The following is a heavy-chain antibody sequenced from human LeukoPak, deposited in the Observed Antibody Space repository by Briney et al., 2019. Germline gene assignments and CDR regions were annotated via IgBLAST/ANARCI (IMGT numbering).Heavy chain of an antibody. CDR2: IRYDGSNK. J-gene: IGHJ4*02. Sequence: PGGSLRLSCAASGFTFSSYGMHWVRQAPGKGLEWVAFIRYDGSNKYYADSVKGRFTISRDNSKNTLYLQMDSLRAEDTAVYYCAKAPGITSFGVVIMGYFDYWGQGTLVTVSS. V-gene: IGHV3-30*02. D-gene: IGHD3-3*01. CDR1: GFTFSSYG. CDR3: AKAPGITSFGVVIMGYFDY.